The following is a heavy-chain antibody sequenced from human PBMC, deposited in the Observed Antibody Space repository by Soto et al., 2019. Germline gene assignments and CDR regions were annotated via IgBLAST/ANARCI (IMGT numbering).Heavy chain of an antibody. D-gene: IGHD3-10*01. CDR1: GGSFSGYY. Sequence: SETLSLTCAVYGGSFSGYYWSWIRQPPGKGLEWIGEINHSGSTNYNPSLKSRVTISVDTSKNQFSLKLSSVTAADTAVYYCARGGFGELFHFDYWGQGTLVTVSS. CDR3: ARGGFGELFHFDY. V-gene: IGHV4-34*01. CDR2: INHSGST. J-gene: IGHJ4*02.